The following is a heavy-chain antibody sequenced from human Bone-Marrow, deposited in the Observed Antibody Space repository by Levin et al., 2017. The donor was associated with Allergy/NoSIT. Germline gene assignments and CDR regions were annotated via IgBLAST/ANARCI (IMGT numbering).Heavy chain of an antibody. CDR2: IIPILGIA. Sequence: GGSLRLSCKASGGTFSSYTISWVRQAPGQGLEWMGRIIPILGIANYAQKFQGRVTITADKSTSTAYMELSSLRSEDTAVYYCARAPGYYDSSGYHDYWGQGTLVTVSS. V-gene: IGHV1-69*02. CDR3: ARAPGYYDSSGYHDY. J-gene: IGHJ4*02. D-gene: IGHD3-22*01. CDR1: GGTFSSYT.